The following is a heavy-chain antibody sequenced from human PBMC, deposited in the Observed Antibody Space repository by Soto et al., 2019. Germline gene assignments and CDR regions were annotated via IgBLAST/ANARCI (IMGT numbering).Heavy chain of an antibody. CDR2: IWYDGSDK. V-gene: IGHV3-33*01. D-gene: IGHD2-15*01. CDR3: ASGYCSGGNCYRPFDY. Sequence: PGGSLRLFCAASGFTFSSYGMHCVRQAPGKGLEWVAVIWYDGSDKYYADSVKGRFTISRDNSKNTLYLQMNSLRAEDTAVYYCASGYCSGGNCYRPFDYWGQGTLVTVSS. CDR1: GFTFSSYG. J-gene: IGHJ4*02.